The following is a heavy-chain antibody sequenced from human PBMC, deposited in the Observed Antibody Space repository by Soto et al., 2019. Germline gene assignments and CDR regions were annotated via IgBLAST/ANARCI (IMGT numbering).Heavy chain of an antibody. CDR2: ISYDGSNK. J-gene: IGHJ4*02. CDR3: AKDRWAYDILTGLFDY. Sequence: LRLSCAASGFTFSSYGMHWVRQAPGKGLEWVAVISYDGSNKYYADSVKGRFTISRDNSKNTLYLQMNSLRAEDTAVYYCAKDRWAYDILTGLFDYWGQGTLVTVSS. CDR1: GFTFSSYG. D-gene: IGHD3-9*01. V-gene: IGHV3-30*18.